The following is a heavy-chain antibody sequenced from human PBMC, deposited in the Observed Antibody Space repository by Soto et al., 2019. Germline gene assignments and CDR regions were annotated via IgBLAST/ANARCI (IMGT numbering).Heavy chain of an antibody. CDR3: IRFSRSLSWYFDL. D-gene: IGHD3-16*02. J-gene: IGHJ2*01. CDR2: IRSKGNNYAT. Sequence: EVQLVESGGGLVQPGGSLKLSCAASGFTFSDSAMHWVRHASGKGLEWVGRIRSKGNNYATTYAASVKGRFTISRDDSKKTAYLQMYSLKTEDTAVYYCIRFSRSLSWYFDLWGRGTLVTVSS. CDR1: GFTFSDSA. V-gene: IGHV3-73*02.